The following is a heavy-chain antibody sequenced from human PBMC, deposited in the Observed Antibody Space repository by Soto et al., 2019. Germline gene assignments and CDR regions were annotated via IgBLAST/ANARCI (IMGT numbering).Heavy chain of an antibody. CDR3: ARDPSRGNYWARYIDL. D-gene: IGHD1-26*01. Sequence: EVQLVESGGGLVQPGGSLRLSCAGSGFSFNSYAMDWVRQAPGKGLEWVSYISLSSSNIHYADSVKGRFTISRDNAKTSLYLQMNSLRAEDTAVYYCARDPSRGNYWARYIDLWGRGTLVTVSS. CDR1: GFSFNSYA. CDR2: ISLSSSNI. V-gene: IGHV3-48*01. J-gene: IGHJ2*01.